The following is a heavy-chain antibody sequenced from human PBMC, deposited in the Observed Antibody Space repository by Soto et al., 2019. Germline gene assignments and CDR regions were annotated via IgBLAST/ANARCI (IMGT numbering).Heavy chain of an antibody. D-gene: IGHD3-3*01. J-gene: IGHJ5*02. Sequence: QVQLQESGPGLVKPSQTLSLTGTVSGGPISSGDYYWSWIRQHPGKGLEWIGYIYYSGSTYSNPSLKSRVTISVDTSKNQFSLKLSSVSAADTAMYYCARWWSGSRQGFDPWGQGTLVTVS. CDR2: IYYSGST. V-gene: IGHV4-31*03. CDR1: GGPISSGDYY. CDR3: ARWWSGSRQGFDP.